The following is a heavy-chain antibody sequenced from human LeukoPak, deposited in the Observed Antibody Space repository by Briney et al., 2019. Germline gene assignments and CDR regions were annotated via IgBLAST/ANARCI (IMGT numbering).Heavy chain of an antibody. D-gene: IGHD5-18*01. CDR1: GFTFSTYW. J-gene: IGHJ4*02. V-gene: IGHV3-74*01. CDR2: INSDGSSI. Sequence: GGSLRLSCAASGFTFSTYWIHWVRQAPGKGLVWVSRINSDGSSINYADSVEGRFTISRDNAKNTVYLQMNSLRVEDTAVYYCARGYDFWGQGTLVTVSS. CDR3: ARGYDF.